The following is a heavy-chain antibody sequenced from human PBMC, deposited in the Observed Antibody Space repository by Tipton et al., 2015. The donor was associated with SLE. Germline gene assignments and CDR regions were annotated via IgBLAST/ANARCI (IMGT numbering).Heavy chain of an antibody. V-gene: IGHV4-38-2*02. CDR2: ISHSGRT. D-gene: IGHD2-15*01. J-gene: IGHJ4*02. CDR3: ARANLGYCSGNRCYPGYFDY. CDR1: GYYISRGFY. Sequence: TLSLTCTVSGYYISRGFYWGWIRQAPGKGLEWIESISHSGRTYDNPALKSRVTLSVDTSKNQFSLKLRSVTAADTAVYYCARANLGYCSGNRCYPGYFDYWGQGTLVTVSS.